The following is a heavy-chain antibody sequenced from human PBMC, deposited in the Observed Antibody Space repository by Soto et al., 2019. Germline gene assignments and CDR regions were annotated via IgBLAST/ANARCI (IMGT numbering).Heavy chain of an antibody. CDR2: ISSSSSTI. Sequence: EVQLVESGGGLVQPGGSLRLSCAASGFTFSSYSMNWVRQAPGKGLTWVSYISSSSSTIYYADSVKGRFTISRDNVKNSLYLQMNSLRAEDTAVYYCASQSSEWLLFASWGQGTLITVSS. V-gene: IGHV3-48*01. CDR3: ASQSSEWLLFAS. D-gene: IGHD5-12*01. J-gene: IGHJ4*02. CDR1: GFTFSSYS.